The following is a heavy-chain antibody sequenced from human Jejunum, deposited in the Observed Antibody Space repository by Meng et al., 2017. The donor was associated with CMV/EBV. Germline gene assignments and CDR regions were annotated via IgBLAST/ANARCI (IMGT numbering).Heavy chain of an antibody. CDR2: IYSSGST. D-gene: IGHD6-25*01. CDR1: GGSISGYF. J-gene: IGHJ6*02. V-gene: IGHV4-59*01. CDR3: ARDQRQTYFYGADI. Sequence: VSGGSISGYFWSWIRQPPGQGLEWIGYIYSSGSTNYTPSLKSRVTMLVDPSKNQFSLKLSSVTAADTAVYYCARDQRQTYFYGADIWGQGTTVTVSS.